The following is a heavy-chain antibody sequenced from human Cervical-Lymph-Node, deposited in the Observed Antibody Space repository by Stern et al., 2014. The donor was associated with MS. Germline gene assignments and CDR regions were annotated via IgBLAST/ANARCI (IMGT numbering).Heavy chain of an antibody. CDR2: ISYDGNHK. D-gene: IGHD2-8*01. J-gene: IGHJ4*02. V-gene: IGHV3-30*03. CDR3: ARDYEDTSMLFDH. CDR1: GFTFRSYG. Sequence: VQLVESGGAVVQPGRSLRLSCAASGFTFRSYGMHWVRQAPGKGLEWVTVISYDGNHKYYAASVKGRFTISRDNSKTTLHLQMNSVTPDDTAIYYCARDYEDTSMLFDHWGQGTLVTVSS.